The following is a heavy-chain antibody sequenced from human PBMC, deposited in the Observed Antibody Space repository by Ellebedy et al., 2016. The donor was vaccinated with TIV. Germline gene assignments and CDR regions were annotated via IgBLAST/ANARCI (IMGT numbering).Heavy chain of an antibody. J-gene: IGHJ4*02. CDR2: INHNENT. D-gene: IGHD3-10*01. CDR3: AGFMVRGVIKDY. CDR1: GGSFRGFY. Sequence: SETLSLXXAVHGGSFRGFYYNWIRQRPGKGLEWLGQINHNENTNYNPSLQSRVTMSVDTSKGQFSLKLSSVTAADTAVYYCAGFMVRGVIKDYWGQGTLVTVSS. V-gene: IGHV4-34*01.